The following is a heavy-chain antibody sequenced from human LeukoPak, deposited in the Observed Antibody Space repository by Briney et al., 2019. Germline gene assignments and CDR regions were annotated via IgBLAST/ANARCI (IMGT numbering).Heavy chain of an antibody. V-gene: IGHV1-46*01. CDR2: INPSGGST. Sequence: ASVKVSCKASGYTFTSYYMHWVRQAPGQGLEWMGIINPSGGSTSYAQKFQGRVTMTRDTSTSTVYMELSSLRSEDTAVYYCARDSLWYYYDSSGYGWFDPWGQGTLVTVSS. J-gene: IGHJ5*02. CDR1: GYTFTSYY. CDR3: ARDSLWYYYDSSGYGWFDP. D-gene: IGHD3-22*01.